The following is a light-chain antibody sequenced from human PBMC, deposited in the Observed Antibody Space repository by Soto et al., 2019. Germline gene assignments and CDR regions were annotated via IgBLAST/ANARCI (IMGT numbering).Light chain of an antibody. CDR3: QQYYSPPRYT. V-gene: IGKV4-1*01. J-gene: IGKJ2*01. CDR1: HSILYSSNNKNL. CDR2: WAS. Sequence: DIVMTQSPEYLAVSLGERATINCRSSHSILYSSNNKNLIAWYQQKPGQPPNLLIYWASTRQSGVPDRFSGSGSGRDFTLTISSLQAEDVAVYYCQQYYSPPRYTFGQGTRLGIK.